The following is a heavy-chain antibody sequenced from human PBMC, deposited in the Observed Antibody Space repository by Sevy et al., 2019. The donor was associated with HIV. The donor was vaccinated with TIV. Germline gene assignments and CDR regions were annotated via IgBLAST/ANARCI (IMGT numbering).Heavy chain of an antibody. CDR2: ISGSGGST. J-gene: IGHJ4*02. D-gene: IGHD6-19*01. V-gene: IGHV3-23*01. Sequence: GGSLRLSCAASGFTFSSYAMSWVREAPGKGLEWVSAISGSGGSTYYADSVKGRFTISRDNSKNRLYLQMNSLRAEDTAVYYCAKEGRVAGIYYFDYWGQGTLVTVSS. CDR3: AKEGRVAGIYYFDY. CDR1: GFTFSSYA.